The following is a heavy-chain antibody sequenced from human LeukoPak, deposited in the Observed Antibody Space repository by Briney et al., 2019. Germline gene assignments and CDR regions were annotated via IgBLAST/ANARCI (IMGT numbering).Heavy chain of an antibody. CDR2: IYHSGST. J-gene: IGHJ6*04. CDR3: ARDVAAAATRKENYYGLDV. V-gene: IGHV4-38-2*02. CDR1: GYSIGNDYY. Sequence: SETLSLTCAVSGYSIGNDYYWGWIRQPPGKGLEWIGSIYHSGSTYYNPSLKSRLTISVDTSKNQFSLKVTSVTAADTAVYYCARDVAAAATRKENYYGLDVWGKGTTVTVSS. D-gene: IGHD6-13*01.